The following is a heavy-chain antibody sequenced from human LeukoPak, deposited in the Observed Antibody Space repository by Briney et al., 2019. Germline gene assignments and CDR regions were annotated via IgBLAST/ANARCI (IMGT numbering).Heavy chain of an antibody. J-gene: IGHJ4*02. V-gene: IGHV4-39*01. CDR2: FYYSGST. CDR3: ASTWVLLWFGELLQHFDY. D-gene: IGHD3-10*01. CDR1: GGSISSSSYY. Sequence: PSEALSLTCTVSGGSISSSSYYWGWLRQPPGKGLEWIGSFYYSGSTYYNPSLKIRVTISVDTSKTQFSLKLSSVTAADTAVYYCASTWVLLWFGELLQHFDYWGQGTLVTASS.